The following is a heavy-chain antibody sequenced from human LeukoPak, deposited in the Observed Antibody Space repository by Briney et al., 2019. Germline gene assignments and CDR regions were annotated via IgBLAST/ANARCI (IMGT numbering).Heavy chain of an antibody. Sequence: PGGSLRLSCAASGFTFSSYDMSWVRQAPGKGLEWVSGISGSGERTYYADSVKGRFTISRDNSKNTLYLEMDSLRAEDTASYYCAKRMYPSGYYYGMEVWGQGTTVTVSS. V-gene: IGHV3-23*01. CDR3: AKRMYPSGYYYGMEV. CDR1: GFTFSSYD. CDR2: ISGSGERT. D-gene: IGHD1-26*01. J-gene: IGHJ6*02.